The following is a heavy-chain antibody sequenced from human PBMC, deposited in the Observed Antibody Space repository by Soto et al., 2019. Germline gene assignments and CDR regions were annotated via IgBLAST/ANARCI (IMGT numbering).Heavy chain of an antibody. J-gene: IGHJ4*02. CDR3: AKDYDDYGDYAAY. CDR1: GFTFSSYA. CDR2: ISGRGGST. V-gene: IGHV3-23*01. D-gene: IGHD4-17*01. Sequence: EVQLLESGGGLVQPGGSLRLSCAASGFTFSSYAMSWVRQAPGKGLEWVSAISGRGGSTYYADSVKGRFTISRDNSKNTLYLQMNSLRAEDTAVYYCAKDYDDYGDYAAYWGQGTLVTVSS.